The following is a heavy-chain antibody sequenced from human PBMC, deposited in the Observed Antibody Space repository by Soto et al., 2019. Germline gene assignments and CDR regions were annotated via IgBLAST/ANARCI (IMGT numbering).Heavy chain of an antibody. CDR3: AKVGPSYYYGMDV. CDR2: ISGSGRTI. J-gene: IGHJ6*02. CDR1: GLDFSSEV. Sequence: GGSLRLSCAASGLDFSSEVMCWVRQAPGKGLEWVSSISGSGRTIYSADSMRGRFAISRDNSKNSLYLQLNNLRVDDTAVYYCAKVGPSYYYGMDVWGQGTTVTVS. V-gene: IGHV3-23*01. D-gene: IGHD1-26*01.